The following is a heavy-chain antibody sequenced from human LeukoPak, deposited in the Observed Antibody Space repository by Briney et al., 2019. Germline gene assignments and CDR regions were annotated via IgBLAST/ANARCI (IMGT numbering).Heavy chain of an antibody. CDR2: IYSGGST. V-gene: IGHV3-53*04. J-gene: IGHJ3*02. CDR3: AREYDSSGYSAFDI. D-gene: IGHD3-22*01. Sequence: PGGSLGLSCAASGFTVSSNYMSWVRQAPGKGLEWVSVIYSGGSTYYADSVKGRFTISRHNSKNTLYLQMNSLRAEDTAVYYCAREYDSSGYSAFDIWGQGTMVTVSS. CDR1: GFTVSSNY.